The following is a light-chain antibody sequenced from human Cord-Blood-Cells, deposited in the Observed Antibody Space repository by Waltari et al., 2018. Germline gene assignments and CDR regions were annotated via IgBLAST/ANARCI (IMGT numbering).Light chain of an antibody. CDR3: SSYTSSSTQV. V-gene: IGLV2-14*01. CDR2: EVS. Sequence: QSALTQPPSVSGSPGQSITISCTGTSSDVGGYNYVSWYQQHPGKAPKLMIYEVSNRPSGLSNRFSGSKSGNTASLTISGLQAEDEADYYCSSYTSSSTQVFGGGTKLTVL. CDR1: SSDVGGYNY. J-gene: IGLJ3*02.